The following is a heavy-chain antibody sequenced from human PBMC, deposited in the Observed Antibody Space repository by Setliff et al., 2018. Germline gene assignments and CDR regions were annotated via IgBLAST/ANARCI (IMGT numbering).Heavy chain of an antibody. D-gene: IGHD4-17*01. V-gene: IGHV4-39*07. J-gene: IGHJ3*02. CDR3: ARDPLTTNRRRAFDI. CDR2: ILHSGSN. Sequence: SETLSLTCTVSGASISSSSYCWGWIRQPPGKGLEWIGEILHSGSNHYSPSLESRLTISVDTSKKQFSLKLSSVTAADTAVYYCARDPLTTNRRRAFDIWGQGTMVTVSS. CDR1: GASISSSSYC.